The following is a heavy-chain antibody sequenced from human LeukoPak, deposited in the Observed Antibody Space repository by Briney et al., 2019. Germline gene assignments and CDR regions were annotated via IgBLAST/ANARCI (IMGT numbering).Heavy chain of an antibody. CDR1: GYTFTSHY. CDR2: INPSGGST. D-gene: IGHD4-11*01. Sequence: ASVKVSCKASGYTFTSHYMYWVRQAPGQGLEWMGIINPSGGSTRYAQKFQGRVTVTMDMSTSTVYMELSSLRSEDTAVYYCARDMGLTTVTNWFDPWGQGTLVTVSS. CDR3: ARDMGLTTVTNWFDP. V-gene: IGHV1-46*01. J-gene: IGHJ5*02.